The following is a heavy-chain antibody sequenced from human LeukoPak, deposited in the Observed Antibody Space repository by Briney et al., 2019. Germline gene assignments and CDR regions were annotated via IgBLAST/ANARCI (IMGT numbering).Heavy chain of an antibody. Sequence: GGSLRPSCAASGLTVNNNYMNWVRQAPGKGLEWVSTFKTKYNQVYYAESVRGRFTISTDNSKNTVYLQMNSLRAEDTALYYCARSVPDYTRFDYWGQGALVTVSS. CDR2: FKTKYNQ. V-gene: IGHV3-53*01. CDR3: ARSVPDYTRFDY. CDR1: GLTVNNNY. J-gene: IGHJ4*02. D-gene: IGHD4-11*01.